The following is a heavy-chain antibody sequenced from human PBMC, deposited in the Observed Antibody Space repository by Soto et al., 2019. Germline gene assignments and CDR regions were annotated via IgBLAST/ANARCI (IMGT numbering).Heavy chain of an antibody. V-gene: IGHV1-69*01. Sequence: QVQLVQSGAEVKKPGSSVKVSCKASGGTFSSYAISWVRQAPGQGLEWMGRVIPIFGTANYAQKFQGRVTITADESTNTAYMELSRLGSEDTAVYYCARPMRHYDSSGYSLPLGYWGQGTLVTVSS. CDR3: ARPMRHYDSSGYSLPLGY. D-gene: IGHD3-22*01. CDR1: GGTFSSYA. J-gene: IGHJ4*02. CDR2: VIPIFGTA.